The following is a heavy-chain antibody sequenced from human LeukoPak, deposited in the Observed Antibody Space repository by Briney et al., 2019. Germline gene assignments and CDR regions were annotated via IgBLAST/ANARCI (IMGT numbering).Heavy chain of an antibody. D-gene: IGHD5-24*01. CDR2: ISHSGST. CDR1: GSSISSSYY. V-gene: IGHV4-38-2*01. J-gene: IGHJ4*02. Sequence: SETPSLTCAVSGSSISSSYYGAWIRQPPGKGLEWIATISHSGSTYYNPSLKSRVTISVDMSQNQHSLRLNSVTVADTAVYFCARVNTVMATFDYWGQGTPVTVSS. CDR3: ARVNTVMATFDY.